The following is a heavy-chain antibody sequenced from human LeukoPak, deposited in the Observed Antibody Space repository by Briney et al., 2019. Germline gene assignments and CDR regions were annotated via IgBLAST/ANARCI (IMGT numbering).Heavy chain of an antibody. V-gene: IGHV3-21*01. CDR3: ARESGIAVAGNIKVDFLDY. CDR2: ISSSGSYI. D-gene: IGHD6-19*01. J-gene: IGHJ4*02. Sequence: GGSLRLSRAASGFTSSSYSMNWVRQAPGKGLEWVSSISSSGSYIYYADSVKGRFTISRDNAKNSLYLQMNSLRAEDTAVYYCARESGIAVAGNIKVDFLDYWGQGTLVTVSS. CDR1: GFTSSSYS.